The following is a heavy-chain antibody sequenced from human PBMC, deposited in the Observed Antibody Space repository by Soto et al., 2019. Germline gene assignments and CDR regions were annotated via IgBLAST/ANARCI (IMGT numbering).Heavy chain of an antibody. CDR2: IYPGDSDT. CDR1: GYSFTSYW. Sequence: GESLKISCKGSGYSFTSYWIGWVRQMPGKGLEWMGIIYPGDSDTRYSPSFQGQVTISADNSISTAYLQWSSLKASDTAMYYCARRSEYHISAGGMDVWGQGTTFTVSS. V-gene: IGHV5-51*01. J-gene: IGHJ6*02. D-gene: IGHD6-6*01. CDR3: ARRSEYHISAGGMDV.